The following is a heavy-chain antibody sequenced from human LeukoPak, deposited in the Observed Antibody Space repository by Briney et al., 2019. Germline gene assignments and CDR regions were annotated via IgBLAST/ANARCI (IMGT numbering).Heavy chain of an antibody. Sequence: GGSLRLSCAASGFTFSSYGMHWVRQAPGKGLEWVAFIRYDGSNKYYADSVKGRFTSSRDNSKNTLYLQMNSLRAEDTAAYYCAKPKVAGTVDFDSWGQGTLVTVSS. CDR1: GFTFSSYG. CDR2: IRYDGSNK. V-gene: IGHV3-30*02. D-gene: IGHD6-19*01. J-gene: IGHJ4*02. CDR3: AKPKVAGTVDFDS.